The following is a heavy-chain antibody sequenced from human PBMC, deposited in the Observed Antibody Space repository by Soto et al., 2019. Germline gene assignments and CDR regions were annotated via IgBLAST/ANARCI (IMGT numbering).Heavy chain of an antibody. CDR2: ISPHSGGP. CDR3: AREEQTGANYYLDY. D-gene: IGHD7-27*01. V-gene: IGHV1-2*02. CDR1: GYTFTGYY. J-gene: IGHJ4*02. Sequence: ASVKVSCKASGYTFTGYYIHWVRQSPGQGLEWMGSISPHSGGPNYAQRFQGRVTMTRDTSMTTVYMEMSGLTSDDTAVYYCAREEQTGANYYLDYWGQGTLVTVSS.